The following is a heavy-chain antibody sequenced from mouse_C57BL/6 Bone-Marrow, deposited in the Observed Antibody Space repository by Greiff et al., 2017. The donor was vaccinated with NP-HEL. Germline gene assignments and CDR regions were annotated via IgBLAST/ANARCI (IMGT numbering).Heavy chain of an antibody. CDR1: GYTFTSYW. CDR2: IHPNSGST. D-gene: IGHD1-1*01. J-gene: IGHJ4*01. V-gene: IGHV1-64*01. Sequence: QVQLKQPGAELVKPGASVKLSCKASGYTFTSYWMHWVKQRPGQGLEWIGMIHPNSGSTNYNEKFKSKATLTVDKSSSTAYMQLSSLTAEDSAVYDGARAKTTVVDDYAREDWGQGTAGNVS. CDR3: ARAKTTVVDDYARED.